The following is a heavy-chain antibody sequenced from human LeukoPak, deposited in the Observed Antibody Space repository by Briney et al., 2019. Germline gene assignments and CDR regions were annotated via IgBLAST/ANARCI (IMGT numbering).Heavy chain of an antibody. J-gene: IGHJ4*02. CDR2: IYPGDSDT. CDR3: ARRYSDSQIDY. CDR1: GYSFTSYW. V-gene: IGHV5-51*01. D-gene: IGHD4-11*01. Sequence: GESLKISCKGSGYSFTSYWIAWVRQMPGKGLEWMGIIYPGDSDTRYSPSLQGQVTISADKSIGTAYMQWSSLKASDAAMYYCARRYSDSQIDYWGQGTLVTVSS.